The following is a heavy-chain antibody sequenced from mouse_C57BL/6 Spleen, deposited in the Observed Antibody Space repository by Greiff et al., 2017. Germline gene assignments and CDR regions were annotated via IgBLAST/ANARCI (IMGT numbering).Heavy chain of an antibody. CDR1: GYAFSSSW. J-gene: IGHJ2*01. CDR2: IYPGDGDT. D-gene: IGHD1-1*01. CDR3: ARNYGSRGGDYFDY. V-gene: IGHV1-82*01. Sequence: VQLQQSGPELVKPGASVKISCKASGYAFSSSWMNWVKQRPGKGLEWIGRIYPGDGDTNYNGKFKGKATLTADKSSSTAYMQLSSLTSEDSAVYCCARNYGSRGGDYFDYWGQGTTLTVSS.